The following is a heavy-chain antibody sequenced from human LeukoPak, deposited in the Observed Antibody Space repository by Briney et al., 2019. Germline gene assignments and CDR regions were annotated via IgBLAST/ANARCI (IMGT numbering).Heavy chain of an antibody. D-gene: IGHD4-23*01. CDR2: IIPIFGTA. J-gene: IGHJ4*02. Sequence: SVKVSCKASGGTSSSYAISWVRQAPGQGLEWMGGIIPIFGTANYAQKFQGRVTITADESTSTAYMELSSLRSEDTAVYYCASSRSGYGGSPFDYWGQGTLVTVSS. CDR1: GGTSSSYA. V-gene: IGHV1-69*13. CDR3: ASSRSGYGGSPFDY.